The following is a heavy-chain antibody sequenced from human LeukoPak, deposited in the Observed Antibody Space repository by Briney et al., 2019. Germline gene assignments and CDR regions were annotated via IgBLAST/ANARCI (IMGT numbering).Heavy chain of an antibody. V-gene: IGHV3-23*01. Sequence: PGGSLRLSCAASGFTFSSYAMSWVSQAPGKGLEWVSAISGSGGSTYYADSVKGRFTISRDNSKNTLYLQMNSLRAEDTAVYYCAPKGDGVWGPVRYWGQGTLVTVSS. CDR1: GFTFSSYA. D-gene: IGHD3-16*01. CDR3: APKGDGVWGPVRY. J-gene: IGHJ4*02. CDR2: ISGSGGST.